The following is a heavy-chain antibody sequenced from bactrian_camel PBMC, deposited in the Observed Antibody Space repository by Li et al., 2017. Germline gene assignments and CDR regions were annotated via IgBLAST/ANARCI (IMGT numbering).Heavy chain of an antibody. Sequence: HVQLVESGGGSVQAGGSLPLSCLASGHGYNDYGMAWFRQAPGKEREGVAAYGSYGGTKYTDSVKGRFTISQDNAKNTMELQMNGLKPEDTGMYVCAAGLCTMRSVKSGWKNPFGYWGQGTQVTVS. D-gene: IGHD5*01. V-gene: IGHV3S56*01. CDR2: YGSYGGT. CDR3: AAGLCTMRSVKSGWKNPFGY. J-gene: IGHJ6*01. CDR1: GHGYNDYG.